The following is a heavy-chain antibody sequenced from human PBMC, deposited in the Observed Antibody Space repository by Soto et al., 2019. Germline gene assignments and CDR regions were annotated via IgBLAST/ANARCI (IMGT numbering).Heavy chain of an antibody. CDR2: INADNGHT. V-gene: IGHV1-3*01. J-gene: IGHJ4*02. D-gene: IGHD3-10*01. CDR1: GYTVSNYL. Sequence: QVQLVQSGAEVKKPGASVKVSCKASGYTVSNYLLHWVRQAPGQGLEWMGWINADNGHTKYSQKFQGRVTFTRDTSATTAYIELSSLRSEDTAVYYCASPSNGSGSYYWGQGTLVTVSS. CDR3: ASPSNGSGSYY.